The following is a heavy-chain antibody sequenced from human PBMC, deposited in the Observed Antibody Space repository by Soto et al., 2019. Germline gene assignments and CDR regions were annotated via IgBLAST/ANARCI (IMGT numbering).Heavy chain of an antibody. CDR1: GDSISSGNYR. CDR2: IYSTGTT. Sequence: HLQLQESGPGLLKPSETLSLTCTVSGDSISSGNYRWGWVRQTPGKGLEWIGNIYSTGTTYYNPSLKSRATISGDTSKNQFSLKLSIVTAADTAVYYCTSRLGYGYAMDVWGQGTAVTVSS. CDR3: TSRLGYGYAMDV. V-gene: IGHV4-39*01. J-gene: IGHJ6*02. D-gene: IGHD1-1*01.